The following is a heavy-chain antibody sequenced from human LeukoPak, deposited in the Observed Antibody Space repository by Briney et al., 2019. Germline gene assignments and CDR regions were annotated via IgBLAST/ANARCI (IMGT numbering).Heavy chain of an antibody. CDR2: INHSGST. D-gene: IGHD3-22*01. J-gene: IGHJ4*02. V-gene: IGHV4-34*01. CDR3: ARGPLLSSGYYYGYY. CDR1: GGSFSGYY. Sequence: PSETLSLTCAVYGGSFSGYYWSWIRQPPGKGLEWIGEINHSGSTNYNPSLKSRVTIPVETSKNQFPLKLSSVTAAETAVYYCARGPLLSSGYYYGYYWGQGTLVTVSS.